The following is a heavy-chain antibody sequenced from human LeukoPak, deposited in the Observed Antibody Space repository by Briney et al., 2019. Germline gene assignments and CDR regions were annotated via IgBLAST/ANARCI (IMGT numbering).Heavy chain of an antibody. CDR1: GFTFSTFW. J-gene: IGHJ4*02. CDR2: IKQDGSEK. V-gene: IGHV3-7*01. CDR3: ARDPPRRYDF. Sequence: GGSLRLSCAASGFTFSTFWMTRVRQAPEKGLEWVAAIKQDGSEKFYVDSVKGRFTISRDNAKNSLYLQMNSLRADDTGVYYCARDPPRRYDFWGQGTLVTVSS.